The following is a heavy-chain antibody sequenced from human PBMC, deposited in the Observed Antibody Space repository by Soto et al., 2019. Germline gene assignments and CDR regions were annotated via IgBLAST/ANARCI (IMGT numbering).Heavy chain of an antibody. CDR1: CGSFSGYY. V-gene: IGHV4-34*01. CDR3: ARGQSEGDYYYGMDV. CDR2: INHSGST. Sequence: PSETLSLTCAVYCGSFSGYYWSWIRQPPGKGLEWIGEINHSGSTNYNPSLKSRVTISVDTSKNQFSLKLSSVTAADTAVYYCARGQSEGDYYYGMDVWGQGTTVTVS. J-gene: IGHJ6*02.